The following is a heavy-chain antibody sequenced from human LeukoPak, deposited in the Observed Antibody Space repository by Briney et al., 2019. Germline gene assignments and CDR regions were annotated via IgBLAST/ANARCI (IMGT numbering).Heavy chain of an antibody. CDR1: GYTFTNYY. J-gene: IGHJ3*02. CDR2: INPSGSST. CDR3: AGGTTNAKGAFDM. D-gene: IGHD2-8*01. V-gene: IGHV1-46*01. Sequence: ASVKVSCKASGYTFTNYYIHWVRQAPGQGLEWMGVINPSGSSTSYAQKFQGRVTMTRDTSTSTVYMELSSLRSEDTAVYYCAGGTTNAKGAFDMWGQGTMVTVSS.